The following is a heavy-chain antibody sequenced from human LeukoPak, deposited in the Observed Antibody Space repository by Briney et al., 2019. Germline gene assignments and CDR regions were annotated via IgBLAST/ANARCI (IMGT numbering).Heavy chain of an antibody. CDR3: ASSGHYGLNYFDY. CDR2: INHSGST. J-gene: IGHJ4*02. CDR1: GGSFSGYY. V-gene: IGHV4-34*01. D-gene: IGHD3-10*01. Sequence: PSETLSLTCAVYGGSFSGYYWSWIRQPPGKGLEWIGEINHSGSTNYNPSLKSRVTISVDTSKNQFSLKLSSVTAADTAVYYCASSGHYGLNYFDYWGQGTLVTVSS.